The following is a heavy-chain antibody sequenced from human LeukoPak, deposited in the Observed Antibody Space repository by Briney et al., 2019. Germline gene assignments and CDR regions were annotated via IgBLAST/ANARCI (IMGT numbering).Heavy chain of an antibody. CDR2: INPNSGGT. CDR1: GYTFTGYY. D-gene: IGHD1-26*01. J-gene: IGHJ6*02. CDR3: ASLSGPYSGSYLGYNYYYYGMDV. V-gene: IGHV1-2*02. Sequence: GASVKVSCKASGYTFTGYYMHWVRQAPGQGLEWMGWINPNSGGTNYAQKFQGRVTMTRDTSISTAYMELSRLRSDDTAVYYCASLSGPYSGSYLGYNYYYYGMDVWGQGTTVTVSS.